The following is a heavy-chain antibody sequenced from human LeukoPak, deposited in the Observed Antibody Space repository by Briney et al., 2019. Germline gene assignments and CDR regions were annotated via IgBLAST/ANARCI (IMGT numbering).Heavy chain of an antibody. D-gene: IGHD3-22*01. V-gene: IGHV3-72*01. J-gene: IGHJ4*02. CDR2: IRKKVNSYST. CDR1: GFRFSDHY. Sequence: GGSLRLSCAASGFRFSDHYMDWVRRAPGKGLEWVGRIRKKVNSYSTEYAASVKGRFTISRDDLDNSLYLQMDSLRTEDTAVYYCSRAQSSGDYFDHWGQGTLVTVSS. CDR3: SRAQSSGDYFDH.